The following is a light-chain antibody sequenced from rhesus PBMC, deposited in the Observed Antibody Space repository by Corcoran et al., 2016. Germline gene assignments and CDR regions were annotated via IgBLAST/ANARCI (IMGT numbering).Light chain of an antibody. V-gene: IGKV3-53*02. CDR3: QKYSSPPFT. Sequence: VILTQSPATLSLSPGERATLSCRASQSVSSYLAWYQQKPGQAPKLLIYGAPSRATGTPDRFSGIGAGTEFTLTISSLEPEYSAVYYCQKYSSPPFTFGPGTRLNLK. CDR1: QSVSSY. J-gene: IGKJ3*01. CDR2: GAP.